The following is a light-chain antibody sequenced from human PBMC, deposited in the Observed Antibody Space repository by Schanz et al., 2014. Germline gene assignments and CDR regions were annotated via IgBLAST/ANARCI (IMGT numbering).Light chain of an antibody. Sequence: EIVLTQSPGTLSLSPGERATLSCRASQSVSSSYLAWYQQQPGQAPRLLIYGASTRATGIPDRFGASGSGTDFTLTISRLEPEDFAVYYCQQYSKSPLTFGGGTKVEI. CDR3: QQYSKSPLT. V-gene: IGKV3-20*01. J-gene: IGKJ4*01. CDR2: GAS. CDR1: QSVSSSY.